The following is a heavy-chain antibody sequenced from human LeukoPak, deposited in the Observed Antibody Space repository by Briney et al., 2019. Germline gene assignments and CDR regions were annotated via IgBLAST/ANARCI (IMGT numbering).Heavy chain of an antibody. CDR1: GFTFDKYS. V-gene: IGHV3-48*02. J-gene: IGHJ4*02. Sequence: GGSLRLSCAASGFTFDKYSMNWLRQAPGKGLEWISYIGSTSGTIYYADSVKGRFTISRDNAKNSLFLQMNSLRDDDTAMYYCARVWYYDYVWGSCDYWGQGTLVTASS. CDR2: IGSTSGTI. D-gene: IGHD3-16*01. CDR3: ARVWYYDYVWGSCDY.